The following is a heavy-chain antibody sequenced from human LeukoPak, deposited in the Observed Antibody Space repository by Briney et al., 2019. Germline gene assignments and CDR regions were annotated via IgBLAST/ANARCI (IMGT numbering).Heavy chain of an antibody. CDR2: IYWNDDK. J-gene: IGHJ5*02. CDR1: GFSLSTSGVG. Sequence: ESGPTLVKPTQTLTLTCTFSGFSLSTSGVGVGWIRQPPGKALEWLALIYWNDDKRYSPSLKSRLTITKDTSKNQVVLTMTNMDPADTATYYCAHAYGDYDFWSGYSSWLRFLDHPGFDPWGQGTLVTVSS. CDR3: AHAYGDYDFWSGYSSWLRFLDHPGFDP. V-gene: IGHV2-5*01. D-gene: IGHD3-3*01.